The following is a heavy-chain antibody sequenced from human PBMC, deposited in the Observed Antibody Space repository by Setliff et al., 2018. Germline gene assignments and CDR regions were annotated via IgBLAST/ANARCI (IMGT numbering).Heavy chain of an antibody. CDR1: GYSISSGYY. CDR3: ASGLNWLSSTEFDY. J-gene: IGHJ4*02. Sequence: SETLSLTCTVSGYSISSGYYWGWIRQPPGKGLEWIGCIYYSGSTYYNPSLKSRVTISLDTSKNQFSLKLTSVTAADTAVYYCASGLNWLSSTEFDYWGQGTLVPSPQ. CDR2: IYYSGST. D-gene: IGHD1-20*01. V-gene: IGHV4-38-2*02.